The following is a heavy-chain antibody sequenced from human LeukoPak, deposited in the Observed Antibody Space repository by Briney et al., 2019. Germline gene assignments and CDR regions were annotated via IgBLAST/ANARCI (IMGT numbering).Heavy chain of an antibody. CDR3: ARDRGRITMIDYYYGMDV. D-gene: IGHD3-22*01. Sequence: SETLSLTCTVSGGSISSYYWSWIRQPPGKGLEWIRYTYYSGSTNYNPSLKSRVTISVDTSKNQFSLKLSSVTAADTAVYYCARDRGRITMIDYYYGMDVWGQGTTVTVSS. V-gene: IGHV4-59*01. J-gene: IGHJ6*02. CDR1: GGSISSYY. CDR2: TYYSGST.